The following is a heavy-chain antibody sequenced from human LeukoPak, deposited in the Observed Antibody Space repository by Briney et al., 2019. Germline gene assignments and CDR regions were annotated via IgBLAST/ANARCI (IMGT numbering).Heavy chain of an antibody. D-gene: IGHD3-22*01. Sequence: PGGSLRLSCAASGFTVSSNYMSWVRQAPGKGLEWVSVIYSGGSTYYADSVKGRFTISRDNSKNTLYLQMNSLRAEDTAVYYCARGPPYYYDSSGYLDYWGQGTLVIVSS. V-gene: IGHV3-66*01. CDR1: GFTVSSNY. J-gene: IGHJ4*02. CDR3: ARGPPYYYDSSGYLDY. CDR2: IYSGGST.